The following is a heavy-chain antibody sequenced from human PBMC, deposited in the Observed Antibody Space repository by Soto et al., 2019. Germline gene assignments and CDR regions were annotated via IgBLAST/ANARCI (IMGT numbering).Heavy chain of an antibody. CDR3: AKEYTSTSRGSFDY. CDR2: ITGSSGRT. D-gene: IGHD1-26*01. V-gene: IGHV3-23*01. J-gene: IGHJ4*01. CDR1: GFTFSNYA. Sequence: GASLRLSCAASGFTFSNYAMNWVRQAPGKGLEWVSGITGSSGRTFYADSVKGRFTISRDNSKNTVYLQMNSVRADDTAVYYCAKEYTSTSRGSFDYWGHGALVTVSS.